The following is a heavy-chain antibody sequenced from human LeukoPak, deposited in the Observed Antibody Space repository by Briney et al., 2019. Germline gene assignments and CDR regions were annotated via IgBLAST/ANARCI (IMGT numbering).Heavy chain of an antibody. CDR3: AKDSVQLWSGYYFDY. Sequence: GGSLRLSCAASGFTFSSYGMHWVRQAPGKGLEWVAVISYDGSNKYYADSVKGRFTISRDNSKNTLYLQMNSLRAEDTAVYYCAKDSVQLWSGYYFDYWGQGTLVTVSS. J-gene: IGHJ4*02. D-gene: IGHD5-18*01. V-gene: IGHV3-30*18. CDR2: ISYDGSNK. CDR1: GFTFSSYG.